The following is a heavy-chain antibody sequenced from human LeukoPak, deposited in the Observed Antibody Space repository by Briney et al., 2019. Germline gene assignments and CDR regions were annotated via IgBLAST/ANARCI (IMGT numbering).Heavy chain of an antibody. J-gene: IGHJ4*02. CDR1: GFTFSSYA. CDR2: ISSSCSYI. CDR3: ARDNWCDY. V-gene: IGHV3-21*01. D-gene: IGHD2-15*01. Sequence: GGSLRLSCAASGFTFSSYAMSWVRQAPGKGLEWGSSISSSCSYIHYADSMKGRFTICRDNAKNSLYLQMNSLRAEDTGVYYCARDNWCDYWGQGPLVTVSS.